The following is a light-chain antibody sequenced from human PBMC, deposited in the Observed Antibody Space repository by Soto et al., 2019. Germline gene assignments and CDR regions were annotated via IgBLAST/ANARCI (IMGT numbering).Light chain of an antibody. CDR1: QGISNY. V-gene: IGKV1-27*01. CDR3: QKYYRAAPWT. Sequence: DIQMTQSPSSLSASVGDRVTITCRASQGISNYLAWYQQKPGKVPKLLIYAASTLQSGVPSRFSGSGSGTDFTIPISSLLHEDVATSYCQKYYRAAPWTFGQGTKVEIK. J-gene: IGKJ1*01. CDR2: AAS.